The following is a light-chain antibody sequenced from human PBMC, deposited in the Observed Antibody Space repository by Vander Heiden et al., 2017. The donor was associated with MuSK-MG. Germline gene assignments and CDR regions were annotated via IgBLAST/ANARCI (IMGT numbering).Light chain of an antibody. Sequence: DIVMTQSPDSLAVSLGERATINCKSSQSVLYSSNNKNYLAWYQQKTGQPPKLLIYWASTRESGVPDRFSGSGSGTDFTLTISSLQAEDVAVYYCQQCYSVPYTFGQGTKLEIK. CDR2: WAS. CDR1: QSVLYSSNNKNY. CDR3: QQCYSVPYT. J-gene: IGKJ2*01. V-gene: IGKV4-1*01.